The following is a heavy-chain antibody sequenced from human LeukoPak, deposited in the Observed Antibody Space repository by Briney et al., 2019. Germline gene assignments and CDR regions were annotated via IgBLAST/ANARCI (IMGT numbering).Heavy chain of an antibody. D-gene: IGHD6-25*01. CDR3: ARQGGGFWYFDL. J-gene: IGHJ2*01. Sequence: SETLSLTCTVSGGSISSYYWSWIRQPPGKGLEWIGYIYYSGSTNYNPSLKSRVTISVATSKNQFSLKLSSVTAADTAVYYCARQGGGFWYFDLWGRGTLVTVSS. V-gene: IGHV4-59*08. CDR2: IYYSGST. CDR1: GGSISSYY.